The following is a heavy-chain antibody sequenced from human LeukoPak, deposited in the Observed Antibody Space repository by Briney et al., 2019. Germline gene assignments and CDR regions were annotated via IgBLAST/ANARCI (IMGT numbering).Heavy chain of an antibody. CDR1: GFTLSDYT. CDR3: SAGPSGWTEFFQH. CDR2: IRSKANNYAT. J-gene: IGHJ1*01. D-gene: IGHD6-19*01. Sequence: GGSLRLSCAARGFTLSDYTMHWVRQASGKGLEWVARIRSKANNYATEYGPSVKGRFTISRDDAKNTAYLQMNSLKTEDTAIYYCSAGPSGWTEFFQHWGQGTLVTVSS. V-gene: IGHV3-73*01.